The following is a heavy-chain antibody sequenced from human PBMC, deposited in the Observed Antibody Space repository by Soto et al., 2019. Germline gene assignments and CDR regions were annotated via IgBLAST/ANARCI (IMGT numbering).Heavy chain of an antibody. CDR1: GYTFTSYY. J-gene: IGHJ4*02. CDR3: ARDVGSGPSHY. CDR2: INPSGGST. Sequence: QVQLVQSGAEVKKTGASVKVSCKASGYTFTSYYMHWVRQAPGQGLEWMGIINPSGGSTSYAQKFQGRGTMTRDTSTSTVYIVLISLRSEDTAVYYCARDVGSGPSHYWCEGTLVTVSS. V-gene: IGHV1-46*01. D-gene: IGHD2-15*01.